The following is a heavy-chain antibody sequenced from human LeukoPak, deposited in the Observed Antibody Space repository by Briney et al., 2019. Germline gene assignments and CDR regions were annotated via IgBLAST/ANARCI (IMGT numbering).Heavy chain of an antibody. CDR3: AKGGSSAWYYFDY. CDR2: IRYDGSNK. J-gene: IGHJ4*02. D-gene: IGHD6-19*01. CDR1: GFTFSSYS. V-gene: IGHV3-30*02. Sequence: GGSLRLSCAASGFTFSSYSISWVRQAPGKGLEWVAFIRYDGSNKYYADSVKGRFPISRDNSKNTLYLQMNSLRAEDTAVYYCAKGGSSAWYYFDYWGQGTLVTVSS.